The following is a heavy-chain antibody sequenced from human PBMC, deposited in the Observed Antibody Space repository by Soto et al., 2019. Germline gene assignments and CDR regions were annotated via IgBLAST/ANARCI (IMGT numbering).Heavy chain of an antibody. CDR3: ASFPQRYSSSLSEFDY. CDR2: IYHSGST. V-gene: IGHV4-4*02. J-gene: IGHJ4*02. Sequence: PSETLSLTCAVSGGSISSSNWWSWVRQPPGKGLEWIGEIYHSGSTNYNPSLKSRVTISVDKSKNQFSLKLSSVTAADTAVYYCASFPQRYSSSLSEFDYWGQGTLVTVSS. CDR1: GGSISSSNW. D-gene: IGHD6-13*01.